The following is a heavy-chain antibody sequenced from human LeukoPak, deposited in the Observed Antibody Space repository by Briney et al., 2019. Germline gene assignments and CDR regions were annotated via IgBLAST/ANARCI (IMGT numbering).Heavy chain of an antibody. Sequence: ASVKVSCKASGYTFARYGISWVRQAPGQGIEWMGWISANSGYTNYAQNLQGRLTMTTDTSTSTAYMELRSLRADDTAMYYCTRDPAHEEVRGIFIPYFDCWGQGTLVTVSS. CDR1: GYTFARYG. V-gene: IGHV1-18*01. J-gene: IGHJ4*02. CDR3: TRDPAHEEVRGIFIPYFDC. CDR2: ISANSGYT. D-gene: IGHD3-10*01.